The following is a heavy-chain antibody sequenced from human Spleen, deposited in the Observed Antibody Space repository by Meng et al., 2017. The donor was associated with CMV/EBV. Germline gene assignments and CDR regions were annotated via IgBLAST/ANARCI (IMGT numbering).Heavy chain of an antibody. Sequence: QVQLQQWGAGLLKPSXXXXLPXXVYGGSFSGYYWSWIRQPPGKGLEWIGEINHSGSTNYHPSLKSRVTISVDTSKNQFSLKLSSVTAADTAVYYCARGADYDLWSGYSTDYRGQGTLVTVSS. CDR1: GGSFSGYY. J-gene: IGHJ4*02. V-gene: IGHV4-34*01. CDR2: INHSGST. D-gene: IGHD3-3*01. CDR3: ARGADYDLWSGYSTDY.